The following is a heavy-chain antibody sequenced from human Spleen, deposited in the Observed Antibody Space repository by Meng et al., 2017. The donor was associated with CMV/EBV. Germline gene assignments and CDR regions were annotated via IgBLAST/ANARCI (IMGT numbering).Heavy chain of an antibody. J-gene: IGHJ6*02. Sequence: SETLSLTCTVSGGSISSYYWSWIRQPAGKGLEWIGRIYTSGSTNYNPSLKSRVTMSVDTSKNQFSLKLSSVTAADTAVYYCARGRGYTTGTTFHYYVMDVWGQGTTVTVSS. CDR2: IYTSGST. D-gene: IGHD1-1*01. CDR1: GGSISSYY. V-gene: IGHV4-4*07. CDR3: ARGRGYTTGTTFHYYVMDV.